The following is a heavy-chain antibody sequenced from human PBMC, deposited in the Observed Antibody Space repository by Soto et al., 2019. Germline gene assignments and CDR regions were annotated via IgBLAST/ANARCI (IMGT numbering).Heavy chain of an antibody. J-gene: IGHJ6*02. Sequence: GGSLRLSCAASGFTFSDYYMSWIRQAPGKGLEWVSYISSSSSYTNYADSVKGRFTISRDNAKNSLYLQMNSLGAEDTAVYYCARESHYYGMDVWGQGTTVTVSS. CDR2: ISSSSSYT. V-gene: IGHV3-11*05. CDR1: GFTFSDYY. CDR3: ARESHYYGMDV.